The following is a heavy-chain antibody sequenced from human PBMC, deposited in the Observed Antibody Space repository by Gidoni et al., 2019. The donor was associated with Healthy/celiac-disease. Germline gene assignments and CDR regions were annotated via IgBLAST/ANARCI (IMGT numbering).Heavy chain of an antibody. CDR2: IRYDGSNK. Sequence: QVQLVESGGGVVQPAGSLRLSCDASGFPFSSYGMPWVRQAPGKGLEWVAFIRYDGSNKYYADSVKGRFTISRDNSKNTLYLQMNSLRAEDTAVYYCAKDLGLLWFGEYLDYYGMDVWGQGTTVTVSS. CDR1: GFPFSSYG. CDR3: AKDLGLLWFGEYLDYYGMDV. V-gene: IGHV3-30*02. D-gene: IGHD3-10*01. J-gene: IGHJ6*02.